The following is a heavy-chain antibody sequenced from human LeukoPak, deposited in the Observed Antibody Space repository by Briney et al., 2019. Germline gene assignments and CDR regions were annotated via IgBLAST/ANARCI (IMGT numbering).Heavy chain of an antibody. Sequence: RSGGSLRLSCAASGFTFSCYAMSWVRQAPGKVLEWVSAISGSGGSTYYADSVKGRFTISRDNSKSTLYLQMNSLRAEDTAVYYCATMVRGVLWGQGTLVTVSS. CDR3: ATMVRGVL. V-gene: IGHV3-23*01. CDR2: ISGSGGST. J-gene: IGHJ4*02. CDR1: GFTFSCYA. D-gene: IGHD3-10*01.